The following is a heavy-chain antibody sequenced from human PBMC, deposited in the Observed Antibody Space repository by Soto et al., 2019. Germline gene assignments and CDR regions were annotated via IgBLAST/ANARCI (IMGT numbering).Heavy chain of an antibody. CDR1: GFTFSSYS. CDR3: ARSQEWLSYTYAFDI. V-gene: IGHV3-48*02. J-gene: IGHJ3*02. D-gene: IGHD3-3*01. CDR2: ISSSSSTI. Sequence: GGSLRLSCAASGFTFSSYSMNWVRRAPGKGLEWVSYISSSSSTIYYADSVKGRFTISRDNAKNSLYLQMNSLRDEDTAVYYCARSQEWLSYTYAFDIWGQGTMVTVSS.